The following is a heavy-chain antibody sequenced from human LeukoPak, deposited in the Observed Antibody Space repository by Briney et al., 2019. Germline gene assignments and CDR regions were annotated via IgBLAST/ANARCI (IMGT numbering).Heavy chain of an antibody. CDR2: INHSGST. CDR3: AVRIVGATRDY. Sequence: PSETLSLTCAVYGGSFSGYYWSWIRQLPGKGLEWIGEINHSGSTNYNPSLKSRVTISVDTSKNQFSLKLSSVTAADTAVYYCAVRIVGATRDYWGQGTLVTVSS. CDR1: GGSFSGYY. D-gene: IGHD1-26*01. J-gene: IGHJ4*02. V-gene: IGHV4-34*01.